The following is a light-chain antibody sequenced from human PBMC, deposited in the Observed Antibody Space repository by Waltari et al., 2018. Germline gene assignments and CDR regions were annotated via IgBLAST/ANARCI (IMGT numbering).Light chain of an antibody. V-gene: IGKV1-5*03. J-gene: IGKJ3*01. CDR1: QPISSW. CDR3: QQYDSYPFT. CDR2: KAS. Sequence: DIQMTQSPSTLSASVGDRVTITFRASQPISSWLAWYQQTPGKPPKLLIYKASSLESGVPSTFSGSGSGTEFTLTISSLQPGDFATYYCQQYDSYPFTFGPGTRVDIK.